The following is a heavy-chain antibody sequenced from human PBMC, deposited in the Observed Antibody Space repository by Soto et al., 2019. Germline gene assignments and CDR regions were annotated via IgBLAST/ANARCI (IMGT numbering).Heavy chain of an antibody. V-gene: IGHV4-30-4*01. CDR3: ARDSVHYVDY. CDR2: IYYSGST. D-gene: IGHD3-10*01. J-gene: IGHJ4*02. CDR1: GGPINYYY. Sequence: SETLSLTCTVSGGPINYYYWSWIRQPPGKGLEWIGYIYYSGSTYYNPSLKSRVTISVDTSKNQFSLKLSSVTAADTAVYYCARDSVHYVDYWGEGTLVTFCS.